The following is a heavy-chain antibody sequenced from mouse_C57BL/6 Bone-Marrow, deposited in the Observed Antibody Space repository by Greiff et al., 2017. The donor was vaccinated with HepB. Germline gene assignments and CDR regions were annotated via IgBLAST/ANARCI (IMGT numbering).Heavy chain of an antibody. D-gene: IGHD2-3*01. CDR3: ARKDDGYYGSYWYFDV. CDR1: GYTFTSYW. Sequence: QVQLQQPGAELVMPGASVKLSCKASGYTFTSYWMHWVKQRPGQGLEWIGEIDPSDSYTNYNQKFKGKSTLTVDKSSSTAYMQLSSLTSEDSAVYYCARKDDGYYGSYWYFDVWGTGTTVTVSS. V-gene: IGHV1-69*01. J-gene: IGHJ1*03. CDR2: IDPSDSYT.